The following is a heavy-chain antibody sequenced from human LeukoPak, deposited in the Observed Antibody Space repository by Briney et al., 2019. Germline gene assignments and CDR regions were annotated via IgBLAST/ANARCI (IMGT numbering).Heavy chain of an antibody. Sequence: ASVKVSCKASGYTFSSYGISWVRQAPGQGLEWMGWISGYNGNTNYAQKFQERVTITRDMSTSTAYMELSSLRSEDTAVYYCAAVFRNWDFWGQGTLVTVSS. J-gene: IGHJ4*02. V-gene: IGHV1-18*01. CDR1: GYTFSSYG. D-gene: IGHD1-20*01. CDR2: ISGYNGNT. CDR3: AAVFRNWDF.